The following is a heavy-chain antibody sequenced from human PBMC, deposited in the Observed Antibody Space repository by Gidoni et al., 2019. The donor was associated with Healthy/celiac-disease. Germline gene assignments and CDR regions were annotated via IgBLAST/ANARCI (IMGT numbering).Heavy chain of an antibody. CDR3: SRDFLTIFGVVIDNWFDS. CDR2: ISAYNRNT. J-gene: IGHJ5*01. V-gene: IGHV1-18*04. Sequence: QVQLGQSGAEGKKPGASVKVSCQASGYTFTSYGLSWVRQAPGQGIEWMGWISAYNRNTNYAQKLQGRVTMTTYTSTSTAYMELRILSSDDTAVYYCSRDFLTIFGVVIDNWFDSWGQGTLVTVSS. CDR1: GYTFTSYG. D-gene: IGHD3-3*01.